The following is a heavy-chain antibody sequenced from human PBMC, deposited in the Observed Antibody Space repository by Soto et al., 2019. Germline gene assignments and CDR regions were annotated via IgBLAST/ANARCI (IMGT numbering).Heavy chain of an antibody. D-gene: IGHD4-4*01. J-gene: IGHJ6*02. CDR1: GFSLSTSGMC. Sequence: SGPTLVNPTQTLTLTCTFSGFSLSTSGMCVSWIRQPPGKALEWLARIDWDDDKYYSTSLKTRLTISKDTSKNQVVLTMTNMDPVDTATYYCARTYSNYYYYYGMDVWGQGTTVTVSS. CDR3: ARTYSNYYYYYGMDV. V-gene: IGHV2-70*11. CDR2: IDWDDDK.